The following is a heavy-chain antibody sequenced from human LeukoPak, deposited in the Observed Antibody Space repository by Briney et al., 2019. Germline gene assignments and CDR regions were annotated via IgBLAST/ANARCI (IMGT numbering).Heavy chain of an antibody. Sequence: GGSLRLSCAASGFTFSDNSMNWVRQAPGKGLEWVSYISSSRNNIYYADSVKGRFTISRDNSKNTLYLQMNSLRAEDTAVYYCAKDRVTISGDAFDIWGQGTMVTVSS. CDR2: ISSSRNNI. CDR3: AKDRVTISGDAFDI. J-gene: IGHJ3*02. CDR1: GFTFSDNS. V-gene: IGHV3-48*01. D-gene: IGHD3-3*01.